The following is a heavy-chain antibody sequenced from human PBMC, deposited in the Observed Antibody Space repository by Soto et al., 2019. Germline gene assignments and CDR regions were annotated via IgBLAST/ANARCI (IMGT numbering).Heavy chain of an antibody. CDR2: INHSGSA. CDR3: AGWAVGIMIFGVPKDY. V-gene: IGHV4-34*01. Sequence: PSETLSLTCVVYAGSFSCHFCIWIRQPPGKGLEWIGEINHSGSANYNPSLKSRVTISVDTSKNQFSLKLTSVTAADTAVYYCAGWAVGIMIFGVPKDYWSQGTQVTVS. D-gene: IGHD3-3*01. J-gene: IGHJ4*02. CDR1: AGSFSCHF.